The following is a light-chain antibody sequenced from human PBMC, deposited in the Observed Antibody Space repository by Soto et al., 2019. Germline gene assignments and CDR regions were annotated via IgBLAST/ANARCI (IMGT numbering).Light chain of an antibody. V-gene: IGLV1-51*01. Sequence: QSVLTQPPSVSSAPGQKVTISCAGSSSNIGNNDVSWYQQLPGTVPKLLIYDDNKRSSGIPDRFSGSKSGTSATLGITGLQTGDEADYYCGTWDSSLSAVLFGGGTKLTVL. CDR2: DDN. CDR1: SSNIGNND. CDR3: GTWDSSLSAVL. J-gene: IGLJ2*01.